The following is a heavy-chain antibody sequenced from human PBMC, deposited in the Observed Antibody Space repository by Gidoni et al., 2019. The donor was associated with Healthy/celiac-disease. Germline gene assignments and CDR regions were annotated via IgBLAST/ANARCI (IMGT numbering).Heavy chain of an antibody. CDR1: GGSISSYY. CDR2: IYYSGST. J-gene: IGHJ5*02. Sequence: QVQLQESGPGLVKPSETLSLTCTVSGGSISSYYWSWIRQPPGKGLEWIGYIYYSGSTNYNPSLKSRVTISVDTSKNQFSLKLSSVTAADTAVYYCARDETKVRGSGSWFDPWGQGTLVTVSS. V-gene: IGHV4-59*01. D-gene: IGHD3-10*01. CDR3: ARDETKVRGSGSWFDP.